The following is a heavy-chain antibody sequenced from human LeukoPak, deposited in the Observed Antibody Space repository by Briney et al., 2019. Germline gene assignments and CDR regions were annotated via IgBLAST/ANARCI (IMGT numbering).Heavy chain of an antibody. D-gene: IGHD3-10*01. V-gene: IGHV1-18*01. CDR3: ARTDSVGFYYAPNY. CDR2: ISPYNGNT. CDR1: GYTFTAFT. J-gene: IGHJ4*02. Sequence: ASVKVSCKASGYTFTAFTITWVRQAPGQGLEWMGWISPYNGNTEYSENVEDRVTMTADTSTATAYMELRSLRSDDSAVYYCARTDSVGFYYAPNYWGQGSLVTVSS.